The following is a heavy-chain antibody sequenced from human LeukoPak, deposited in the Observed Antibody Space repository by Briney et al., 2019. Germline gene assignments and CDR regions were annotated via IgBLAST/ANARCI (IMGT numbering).Heavy chain of an antibody. CDR3: VRDRFYAMDV. J-gene: IGHJ6*02. CDR2: INHDGSTT. CDR1: GFTFSSPG. Sequence: GGSLRLSCAASGFTFSSPGRPWFGQAPGKGLVWVSRINHDGSTTNYVDSVKGRFTISRDNAKNTLYLQMNSLRAEDTAVFYCVRDRFYAMDVWGQGTTVTVSS. V-gene: IGHV3-74*01.